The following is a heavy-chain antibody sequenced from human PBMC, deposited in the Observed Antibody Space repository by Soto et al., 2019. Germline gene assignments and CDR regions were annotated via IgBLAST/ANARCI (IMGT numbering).Heavy chain of an antibody. V-gene: IGHV4-59*01. CDR2: IYYSGST. CDR3: AREGLTGTIGLYYYYGMDV. CDR1: GGSISSYY. Sequence: QVQLQESGPGLVKPSETLSLTCTVSGGSISSYYWSWIRQPPGKGLEWIGYIYYSGSTNYNPFLKSRVPISVDTSKNQFSLKLSSVTAADTAVYYCAREGLTGTIGLYYYYGMDVWGQGTTVTVSS. J-gene: IGHJ6*02. D-gene: IGHD1-7*01.